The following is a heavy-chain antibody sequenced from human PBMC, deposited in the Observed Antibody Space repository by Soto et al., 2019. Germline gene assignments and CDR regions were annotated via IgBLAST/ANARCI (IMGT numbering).Heavy chain of an antibody. CDR1: GGTFSSYA. CDR3: ARDSRYYYDSSGYGPYAFDI. Sequence: SVKVSCKASGGTFSSYAISWVRQAPGQGLEWMGGIIPIFGTANYAQKFQGRLTITADEATSTAYMELSSLRSEDTAVYYCARDSRYYYDSSGYGPYAFDIWGQGTMVTVSS. J-gene: IGHJ3*02. V-gene: IGHV1-69*13. D-gene: IGHD3-22*01. CDR2: IIPIFGTA.